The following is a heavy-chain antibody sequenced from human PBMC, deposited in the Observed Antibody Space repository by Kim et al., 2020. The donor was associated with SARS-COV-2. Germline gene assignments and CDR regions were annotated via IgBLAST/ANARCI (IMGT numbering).Heavy chain of an antibody. J-gene: IGHJ3*02. V-gene: IGHV3-30*10. Sequence: TDSVRGRFTISRDNSKNTLYMQMENLKSEDTALYYCAIIRGLLGAFDIWGQGKKATVSS. D-gene: IGHD3-10*01. CDR3: AIIRGLLGAFDI.